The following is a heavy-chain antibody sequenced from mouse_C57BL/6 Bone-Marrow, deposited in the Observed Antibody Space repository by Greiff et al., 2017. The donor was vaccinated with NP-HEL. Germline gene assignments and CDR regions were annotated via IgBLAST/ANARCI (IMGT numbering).Heavy chain of an antibody. CDR3: ARDYGSSFDY. CDR1: GYTFTDYY. Sequence: EVQLQQSGPELVKPGASVKISCKASGYTFTDYYMNWVKQSLGKSLEWIGDINPNNGGTSYNQKFKGKATLTVDKYYSTAYMELRSLTSEDSAVYYCARDYGSSFDYWGQGTTLTVSS. V-gene: IGHV1-26*01. D-gene: IGHD1-1*01. CDR2: INPNNGGT. J-gene: IGHJ2*01.